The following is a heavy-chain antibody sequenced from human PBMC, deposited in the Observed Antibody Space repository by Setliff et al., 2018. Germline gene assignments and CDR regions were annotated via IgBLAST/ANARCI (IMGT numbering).Heavy chain of an antibody. V-gene: IGHV3-7*01. CDR2: INPHGSEK. CDR3: FGAGTCSY. CDR1: GFTFSRYW. D-gene: IGHD3-10*01. J-gene: IGHJ4*02. Sequence: HPGGSLRLSCAASGFTFSRYWVSWVRQAPGKGLEWLASINPHGSEKYYADSVKGRFTISRDNAKNSLSLQMNNLRTEDTAVYYCFGAGTCSYWGQGTLVTVSS.